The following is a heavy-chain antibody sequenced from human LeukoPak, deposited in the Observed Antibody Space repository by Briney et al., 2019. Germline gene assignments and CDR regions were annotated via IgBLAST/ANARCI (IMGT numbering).Heavy chain of an antibody. Sequence: GASVKVSCKASGYTFTSYGISWVRQAPGQGLEWMGWISAYNGNTNYAQKLQGRVTMTTDTSTSTAYMELRSLRSDDTAVYYCARDLGTAMVPYFGYWGQGTLVTVSS. D-gene: IGHD5-18*01. CDR1: GYTFTSYG. CDR3: ARDLGTAMVPYFGY. J-gene: IGHJ4*02. CDR2: ISAYNGNT. V-gene: IGHV1-18*04.